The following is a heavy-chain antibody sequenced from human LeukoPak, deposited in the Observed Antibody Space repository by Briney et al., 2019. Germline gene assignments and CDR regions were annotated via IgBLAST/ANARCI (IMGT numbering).Heavy chain of an antibody. D-gene: IGHD3-22*01. CDR1: GGSISSNNYY. J-gene: IGHJ4*02. V-gene: IGHV4-61*05. Sequence: SETLSLTCTVSGGSISSNNYYWGWIRQPPGKGLEWIGYIYYSGSTNYNPSLKSRVTISVDTSKNQFSLKLRSVTAADTAVYYCARPPYYDSSGYRDYWGQGTLVTVSS. CDR3: ARPPYYDSSGYRDY. CDR2: IYYSGST.